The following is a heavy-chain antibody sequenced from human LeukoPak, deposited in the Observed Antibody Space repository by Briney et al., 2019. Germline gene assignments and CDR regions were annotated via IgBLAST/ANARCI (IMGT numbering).Heavy chain of an antibody. D-gene: IGHD3-10*01. CDR1: GYTFTGYY. J-gene: IGHJ4*02. CDR3: ARALYGSGSPNDY. CDR2: INPNSGGT. Sequence: GASVKVSCKASGYTFTGYYMHWVRQAPGQGLEWMGWINPNSGGTNYAQKFQGRVTMTRDTSISTAYMELSRLRSDDTAVYYCARALYGSGSPNDYWGQGTLVTASS. V-gene: IGHV1-2*02.